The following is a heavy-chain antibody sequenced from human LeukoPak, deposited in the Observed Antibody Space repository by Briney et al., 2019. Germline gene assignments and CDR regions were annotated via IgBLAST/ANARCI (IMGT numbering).Heavy chain of an antibody. CDR3: SSDQGSGVFDY. CDR2: ISPDGSYT. V-gene: IGHV3-11*05. J-gene: IGHJ4*02. Sequence: GGSLRLACAGSGSVVSDLYTICIRHSPGKGLEWLAYISPDGSYTTYGDSVKGRFVIFRDNAKHSVSLQMNSLRVEDTAVYFGSSDQGSGVFDYWGQGARVTVS. CDR1: GSVVSDLY.